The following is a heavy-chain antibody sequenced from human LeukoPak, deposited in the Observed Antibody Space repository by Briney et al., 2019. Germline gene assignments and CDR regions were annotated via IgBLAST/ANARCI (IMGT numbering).Heavy chain of an antibody. CDR2: IRYSGANA. Sequence: GGSLRLSCAAPGLPFIGSGMSWGRQAPGGGLEWVSLIRYSGANAYYTDSVRGRFTISRDDSKDTLFLQMNSLRAEDTAIYYCARDMQLSTWGRGTMVTVSS. CDR1: GLPFIGSG. CDR3: ARDMQLST. V-gene: IGHV3-23*01. J-gene: IGHJ3*01. D-gene: IGHD3-16*02.